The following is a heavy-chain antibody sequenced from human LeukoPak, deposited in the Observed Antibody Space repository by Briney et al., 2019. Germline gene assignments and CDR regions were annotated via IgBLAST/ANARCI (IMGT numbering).Heavy chain of an antibody. J-gene: IGHJ3*02. CDR2: IKSKTDGGTT. Sequence: PGGSLRLSCAASGFTFSNAWMSWVRQAPGKGLEWVGRIKSKTDGGTTDYAAPVKGRFTISRDDSKNTLYLQMNSLKTEDTAVYYCTTDPPPATMIVVVDAFDIWGQGTMVTVSS. CDR3: TTDPPPATMIVVVDAFDI. V-gene: IGHV3-15*01. D-gene: IGHD3-22*01. CDR1: GFTFSNAW.